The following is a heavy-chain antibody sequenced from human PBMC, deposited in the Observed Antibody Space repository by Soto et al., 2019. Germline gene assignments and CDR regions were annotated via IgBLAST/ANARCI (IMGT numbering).Heavy chain of an antibody. CDR1: GYTFSSNG. CDR3: ARLHGYSSGWYDY. Sequence: QVQLVQSGAEVKKPGASVKVSCKASGYTFSSNGVSWVRQAPGQGLEWMGWISTFNGNAHYAQKFQGRVTMITDTSTNTAYMELTSLSSDDTAVYYCARLHGYSSGWYDYWGQGTLVTVSS. CDR2: ISTFNGNA. V-gene: IGHV1-18*04. J-gene: IGHJ4*02. D-gene: IGHD6-19*01.